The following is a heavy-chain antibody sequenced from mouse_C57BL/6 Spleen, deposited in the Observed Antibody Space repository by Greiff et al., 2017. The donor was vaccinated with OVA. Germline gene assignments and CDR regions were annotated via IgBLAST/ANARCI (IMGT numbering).Heavy chain of an antibody. CDR2: IYWDDDK. J-gene: IGHJ3*01. CDR1: GFSLSTSGMG. Sequence: QVTLKESGPGILQSSQTLSLTCSFSGFSLSTSGMGVSWIRQPSGKGLEWLAHIYWDDDKRYNPSLKSRLTISKDTSRNQVFLKITSVDTADTATYYCARREDYGSSRGFAYWGQGTLVTVSA. CDR3: ARREDYGSSRGFAY. D-gene: IGHD1-1*01. V-gene: IGHV8-12*01.